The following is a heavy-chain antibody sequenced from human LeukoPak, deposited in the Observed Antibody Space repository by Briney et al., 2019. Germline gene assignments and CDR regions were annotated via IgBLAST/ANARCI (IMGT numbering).Heavy chain of an antibody. Sequence: PETLSLSCTVSGGSISRYYWSWIRQPPGKGLEWIGYIYYSGSTNYNPSLKSRVTISVDTSKNQFSLKLSSVTAADTAVYYCARSSSGYYFDYWGQGTLVTVFS. CDR1: GGSISRYY. D-gene: IGHD3-22*01. CDR3: ARSSSGYYFDY. J-gene: IGHJ4*02. V-gene: IGHV4-59*01. CDR2: IYYSGST.